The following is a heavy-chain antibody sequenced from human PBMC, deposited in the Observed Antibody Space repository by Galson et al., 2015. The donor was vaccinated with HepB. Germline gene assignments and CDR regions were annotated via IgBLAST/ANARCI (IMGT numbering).Heavy chain of an antibody. V-gene: IGHV1-18*01. CDR1: GYTFTSYG. CDR3: ARMLTIFGVVTPHNWFDP. CDR2: ISAYNGNT. Sequence: SVKVSCKASGYTFTSYGISWVRQAPGQGLEWMGWISAYNGNTNYAQKLQGRVTMTTDTSTSTAYMELRSLRSDDTAVYYCARMLTIFGVVTPHNWFDPWGQGTLVTVSS. J-gene: IGHJ5*02. D-gene: IGHD3-3*01.